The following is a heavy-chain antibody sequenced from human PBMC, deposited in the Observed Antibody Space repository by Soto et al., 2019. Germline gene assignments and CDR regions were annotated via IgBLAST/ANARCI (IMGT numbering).Heavy chain of an antibody. CDR2: IKSMPDGGTT. CDR1: GCSFTYAW. CDR3: AADLPDWGAYAFDY. V-gene: IGHV3-15*07. J-gene: IGHJ4*02. Sequence: EVQLVESGGGLVEPGGALRLSCAASGCSFTYAWLNWVRQAPGQGLEWVGRIKSMPDGGTTDYAAPVKGRFTISRDDLGNTVYLQMNSLKTEDTAVYYCAADLPDWGAYAFDYWGQGTLVTVSP. D-gene: IGHD3-16*01.